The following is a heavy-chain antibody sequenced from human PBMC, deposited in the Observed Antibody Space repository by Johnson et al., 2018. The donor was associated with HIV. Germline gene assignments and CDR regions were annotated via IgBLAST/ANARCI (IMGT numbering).Heavy chain of an antibody. CDR2: ISWNSGSI. V-gene: IGHV3-9*01. D-gene: IGHD4-17*01. CDR3: AKQWGVRANGDQENDAFDI. J-gene: IGHJ3*02. CDR1: GFTFDDYA. Sequence: VQLVESGGGLVQPGRSLRLSCAASGFTFDDYAMHWVRQAPGKGLEWVSGISWNSGSIGYADSVKGRFTISRDNAKNSLYLQMNRLRAEDTAVYYCAKQWGVRANGDQENDAFDIWGQGTMVTVSS.